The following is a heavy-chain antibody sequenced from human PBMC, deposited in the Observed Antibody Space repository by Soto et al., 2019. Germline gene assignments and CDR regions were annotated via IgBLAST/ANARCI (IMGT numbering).Heavy chain of an antibody. CDR2: VYHTGST. J-gene: IGHJ4*02. Sequence: SETLSLTCDVSGASITTYYWSWIRQAPGKGLEWIGNVYHTGSTDYNSSLRGRVTISVDTSKNQFSLNMNSVTAADTAVYYCARRLFGSGWTLDSWGQGALVTVSS. CDR3: ARRLFGSGWTLDS. CDR1: GASITTYY. V-gene: IGHV4-59*13. D-gene: IGHD6-19*01.